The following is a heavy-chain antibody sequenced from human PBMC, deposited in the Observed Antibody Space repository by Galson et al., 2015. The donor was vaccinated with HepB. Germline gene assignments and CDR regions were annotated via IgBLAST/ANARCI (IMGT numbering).Heavy chain of an antibody. CDR1: GGSIDYY. CDR2: IYPSGDT. Sequence: LSLTCSVSGGSIDYYWSWIRQPAGKGLEWIGRIYPSGDTNYNPSLKSRVTLSVDTSNYQVSLKLRSVTAADTAVYYCARDVAFDWSLYGWYFDLWGRGTLVTVSS. J-gene: IGHJ2*01. V-gene: IGHV4-4*07. CDR3: ARDVAFDWSLYGWYFDL. D-gene: IGHD3-9*01.